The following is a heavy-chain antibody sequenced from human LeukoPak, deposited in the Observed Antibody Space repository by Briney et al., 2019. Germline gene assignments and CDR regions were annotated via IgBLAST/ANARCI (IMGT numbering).Heavy chain of an antibody. Sequence: SETLSLTCTVSGGSISSGGYYWSWIRQHPGKGLEWIGYIYYSGSTYYNPSLKSRVTISVDTSRDQFSLKLNSVTAADTAVYYCARSRIQLWNSPFDHWGQGTLVTVSS. CDR3: ARSRIQLWNSPFDH. CDR1: GGSISSGGYY. J-gene: IGHJ4*02. D-gene: IGHD5-18*01. V-gene: IGHV4-31*03. CDR2: IYYSGST.